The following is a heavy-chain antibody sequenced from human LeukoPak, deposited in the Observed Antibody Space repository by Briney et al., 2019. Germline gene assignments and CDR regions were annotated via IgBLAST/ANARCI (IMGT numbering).Heavy chain of an antibody. D-gene: IGHD4-17*01. CDR1: GGSISSSGYY. V-gene: IGHV4-39*01. CDR3: ARHVGGYGDYYFDY. J-gene: IGHJ4*02. CDR2: IYYSGST. Sequence: PSETLSLTCTVSGGSISSSGYYWGWIRQPPGKGLEWIGSIYYSGSTYYNPSLKSRVTISVDTSKNQFSLQLSSVTAADTAVYYCARHVGGYGDYYFDYWGQGTMVTVSS.